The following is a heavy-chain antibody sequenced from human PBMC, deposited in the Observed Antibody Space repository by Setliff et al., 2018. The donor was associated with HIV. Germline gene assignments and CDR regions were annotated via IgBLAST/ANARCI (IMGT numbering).Heavy chain of an antibody. V-gene: IGHV3-23*01. CDR3: ARFLYEQLWPLDTDF. CDR2: VSGNGGTT. CDR1: GFTFTSYA. J-gene: IGHJ4*02. Sequence: GGSLRLSCATSGFTFTSYAIGWVRQAPGGGLEYVSAVSGNGGTTYYTDSVKGRFTISRDTSKNTFYLEMNSLRDEDTAVYYCARFLYEQLWPLDTDFWGQGVLVTVSS. D-gene: IGHD1-1*01.